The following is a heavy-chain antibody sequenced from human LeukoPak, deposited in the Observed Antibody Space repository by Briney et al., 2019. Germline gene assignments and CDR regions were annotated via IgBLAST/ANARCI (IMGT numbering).Heavy chain of an antibody. J-gene: IGHJ4*02. V-gene: IGHV1-69*05. CDR1: GGTFSSYS. CDR2: ISRSFGTA. D-gene: IGHD6-13*01. Sequence: CSVKVSCEASGGTFSSYSMSWVRQAPGQGLEWVGGISRSFGTANYAQTVQGRVTITRDDAKNTVYLELSSLRSEDTAVYYCARVQLVGEYFDYWGQGTLVTVSS. CDR3: ARVQLVGEYFDY.